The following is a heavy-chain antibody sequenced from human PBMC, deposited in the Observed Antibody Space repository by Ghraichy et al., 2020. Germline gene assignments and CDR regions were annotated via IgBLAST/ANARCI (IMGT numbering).Heavy chain of an antibody. CDR3: ARRSGYIVGGMDV. CDR1: GGSISSGGYY. D-gene: IGHD3-3*01. V-gene: IGHV4-31*03. J-gene: IGHJ6*02. CDR2: IYYSGST. Sequence: LSLTCTVSGGSISSGGYYWSWIRQHPGKGLEWIGYIYYSGSTSYNPSFKSRVTISVDTSKNQFSLKLSSVTAADTAVYYCARRSGYIVGGMDVWGQGTTVTVSS.